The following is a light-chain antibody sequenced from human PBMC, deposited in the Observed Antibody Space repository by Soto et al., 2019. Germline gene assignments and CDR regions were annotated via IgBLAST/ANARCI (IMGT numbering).Light chain of an antibody. V-gene: IGLV2-14*01. Sequence: QSALTQPASVPGSPGQSITISCTGTSSDVGGYNYVSWYQQHPGKAPKLMIYDVSNRPSGVSNRFSGSKSGNTASLTISGLQAEDEADYYCSSYTSSSTGVFGTGTQLTVL. J-gene: IGLJ1*01. CDR2: DVS. CDR3: SSYTSSSTGV. CDR1: SSDVGGYNY.